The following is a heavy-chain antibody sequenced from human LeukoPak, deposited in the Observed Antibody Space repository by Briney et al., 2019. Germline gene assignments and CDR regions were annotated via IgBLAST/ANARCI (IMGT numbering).Heavy chain of an antibody. V-gene: IGHV3-33*01. CDR2: IWYDGSNK. CDR3: VVIPNNDAFDI. Sequence: GGSLRLSCAASGFTFSSYGMHWVRQAPGEGLEWVAVIWYDGSNKYYADSVKGRFTISRDNSKNTLYLQMNSLRAEDTAVYYCVVIPNNDAFDIWGQGTMVTVSS. CDR1: GFTFSSYG. D-gene: IGHD3-16*02. J-gene: IGHJ3*02.